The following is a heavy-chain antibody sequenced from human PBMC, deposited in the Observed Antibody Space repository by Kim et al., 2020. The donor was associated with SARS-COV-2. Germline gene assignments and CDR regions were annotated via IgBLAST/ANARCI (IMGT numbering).Heavy chain of an antibody. CDR1: GFTVSGIC. Sequence: GGSLRLSCAASGFTVSGICMSWVRQAPGKGLEWVSIIYNGGNTYYADSVKGRVTISRDNSKNTVYLQMNSLRAEDTAVYYCARGGHYYGSGRLYGMDVWG. CDR3: ARGGHYYGSGRLYGMDV. D-gene: IGHD3-10*01. V-gene: IGHV3-53*01. CDR2: IYNGGNT. J-gene: IGHJ6*01.